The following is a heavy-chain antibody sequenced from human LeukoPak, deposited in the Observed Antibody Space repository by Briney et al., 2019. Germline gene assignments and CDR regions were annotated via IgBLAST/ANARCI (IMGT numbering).Heavy chain of an antibody. Sequence: SETLSLTCTVSGGSISSSNNYRGWVRQPPGKGLECIGSIYYGGTTYYNPSLKSRVTISVDTSKNQFSLKLSSVIAADTAVYYCARHEEEDGYNAKTFDYWGQGTLVTVSS. D-gene: IGHD5-24*01. CDR3: ARHEEEDGYNAKTFDY. V-gene: IGHV4-39*01. J-gene: IGHJ4*02. CDR2: IYYGGTT. CDR1: GGSISSSNNY.